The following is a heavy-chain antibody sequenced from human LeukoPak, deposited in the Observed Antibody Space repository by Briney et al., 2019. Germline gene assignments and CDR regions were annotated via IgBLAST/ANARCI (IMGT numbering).Heavy chain of an antibody. V-gene: IGHV4-38-2*01. J-gene: IGHJ4*02. CDR2: IYHSGST. D-gene: IGHD3-3*01. CDR1: GYSISSGYY. Sequence: KTSETLSLTCAVSGYSISSGYYWGWIRQPPGKGLEWIGSIYHSGSTYYNPSLKSRVTISVDTSKNQFSLKLSSVTAADTAVYYCASTLVDYDFWSGYYHFDYWGQGTPVTVSS. CDR3: ASTLVDYDFWSGYYHFDY.